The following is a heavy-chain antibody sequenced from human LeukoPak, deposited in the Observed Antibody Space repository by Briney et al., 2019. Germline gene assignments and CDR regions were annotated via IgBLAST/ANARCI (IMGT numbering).Heavy chain of an antibody. CDR1: GYSFTTYW. D-gene: IGHD1-14*01. V-gene: IGHV5-51*01. Sequence: GESLKISCKASGYSFTTYWIGWVRQMPGKGLEWMGIIYPADSDTRYRPSFQGQVTISADKSITTAYLQWSSLKASDTAMYYCARQRNSGLDYWGRGTLVTVSS. CDR2: IYPADSDT. CDR3: ARQRNSGLDY. J-gene: IGHJ4*02.